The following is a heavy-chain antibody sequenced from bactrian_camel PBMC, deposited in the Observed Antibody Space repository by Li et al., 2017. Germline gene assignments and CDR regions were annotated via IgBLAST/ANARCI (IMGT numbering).Heavy chain of an antibody. Sequence: HVQLVESGGGSVQPGGSLTLSCEVFGDTGSSFCMAWVRQAPGKDREGVAVMFGDGSPDHADPVKGRFTICQDYAKKTVYLQMNSLKPEDTAMYYCVAGRAEGRWCPVEATTSEFGYRWQGTQVTVS. CDR1: GDTGSSFC. V-gene: IGHV3S9*01. D-gene: IGHD6*01. J-gene: IGHJ4*01. CDR2: MFGDGSP.